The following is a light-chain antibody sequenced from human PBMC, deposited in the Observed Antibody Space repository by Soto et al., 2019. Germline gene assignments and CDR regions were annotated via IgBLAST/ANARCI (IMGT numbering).Light chain of an antibody. Sequence: ELVMTQSPATLSVSPGEGATLSCRASQTISNNLDWYQVRPGQAPRLDIYGAFTRATGIPARFSGSGSGTEVTLPISSLQSEDFAVYYCQQYHNWPPEGSFGQGTRVEIK. CDR2: GAF. V-gene: IGKV3-15*01. J-gene: IGKJ1*01. CDR1: QTISNN. CDR3: QQYHNWPPEGS.